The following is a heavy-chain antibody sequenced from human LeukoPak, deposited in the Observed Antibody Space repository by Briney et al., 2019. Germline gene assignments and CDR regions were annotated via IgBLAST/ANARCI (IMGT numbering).Heavy chain of an antibody. CDR2: IYYSGST. CDR3: ARGIFGVVIFDY. CDR1: GGSISSYY. Sequence: SETLSLTCTVSGGSISSYYWSWIRQPPGKGLEWIGYIYYSGSTNYNPSLKGRVTISVDTSKNQFSLKLSSVTAADTAVYYCARGIFGVVIFDYWGQGTLVTVSS. V-gene: IGHV4-59*01. J-gene: IGHJ4*02. D-gene: IGHD3-3*01.